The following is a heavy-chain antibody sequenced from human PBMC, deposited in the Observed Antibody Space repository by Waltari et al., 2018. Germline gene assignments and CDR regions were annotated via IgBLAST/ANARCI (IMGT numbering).Heavy chain of an antibody. CDR1: GFTFRTSW. V-gene: IGHV3-74*01. Sequence: VQLVESGGGLVQPGGSLRLSCAASGFTFRTSWMFWVRQAPGKGLVGVLRISGDGSHRNYADSVKGRFTSSRDNAKNTLYLQMNSLRVEDTAVYYCARDPHSSGSYYVDYWGQGILVTVSS. D-gene: IGHD1-26*01. J-gene: IGHJ4*02. CDR2: ISGDGSHR. CDR3: ARDPHSSGSYYVDY.